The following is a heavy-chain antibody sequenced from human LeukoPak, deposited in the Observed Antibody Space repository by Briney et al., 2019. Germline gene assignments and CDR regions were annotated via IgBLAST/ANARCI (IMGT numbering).Heavy chain of an antibody. Sequence: GGSLRLSCAASGFTFSSYSMNWVRQAPGKGLEWVSSISSSSSYIYYADSVKGRFTISRDNAKNSLYLQMNSLRAEDTAVYYCASSSGWYLAPFDYWGQGTLVTVSS. CDR2: ISSSSSYI. V-gene: IGHV3-21*01. J-gene: IGHJ4*02. CDR3: ASSSGWYLAPFDY. D-gene: IGHD6-19*01. CDR1: GFTFSSYS.